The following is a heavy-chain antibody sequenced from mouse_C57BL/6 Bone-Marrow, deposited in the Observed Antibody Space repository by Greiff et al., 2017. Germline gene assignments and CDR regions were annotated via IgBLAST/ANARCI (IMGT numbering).Heavy chain of an antibody. Sequence: VQLQQSGAELVRPGASVTLSCKASGYTFTDYEMHWVKQTPVHGLEWIGAFDPEPGGTAYNQKFKGKAILTADKSSSTAYMELRSLTSEDSAVYYCTRGVWYGRFAYWGQGTLVTVSA. CDR2: FDPEPGGT. V-gene: IGHV1-15*01. CDR1: GYTFTDYE. CDR3: TRGVWYGRFAY. J-gene: IGHJ3*01. D-gene: IGHD2-10*02.